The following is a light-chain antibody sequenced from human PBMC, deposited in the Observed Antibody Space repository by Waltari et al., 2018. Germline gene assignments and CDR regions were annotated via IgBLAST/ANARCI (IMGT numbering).Light chain of an antibody. Sequence: QSVLTQPPSASGAPGQRVTISCSGRRSNIGNNYVYWYQQFPGTAPKLLIFKNNQRPSGVPDRSSGSKSGTSASLAISGLRSEDDVDYYCATWDDSLSGWVFGGGTKLTVL. J-gene: IGLJ3*02. CDR1: RSNIGNNY. CDR2: KNN. CDR3: ATWDDSLSGWV. V-gene: IGLV1-47*01.